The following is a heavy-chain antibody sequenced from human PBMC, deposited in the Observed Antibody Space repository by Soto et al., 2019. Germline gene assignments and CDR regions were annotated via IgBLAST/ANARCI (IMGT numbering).Heavy chain of an antibody. J-gene: IGHJ4*02. CDR2: IYYSGRT. V-gene: IGHV4-59*01. Sequence: QVQLQESGPRLVKTSETLALTCTVSGDSISSYYWTWIRQPPGKGLEYIGYIYYSGRTYYNPSLKSRVTIAVDTSKNQFSLKLSSVTAADTAVYYCARGQLGITTTGTWYDFDYWGQGTLVTVSS. D-gene: IGHD2-15*01. CDR1: GDSISSYY. CDR3: ARGQLGITTTGTWYDFDY.